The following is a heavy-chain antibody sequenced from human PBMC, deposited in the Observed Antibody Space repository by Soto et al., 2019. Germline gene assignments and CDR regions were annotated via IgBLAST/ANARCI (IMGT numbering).Heavy chain of an antibody. D-gene: IGHD3-22*01. CDR3: ARVINTMIVVVFDY. Sequence: ASVKVSCKASGYTFTSYGISWVRQAPGQGLEWMGWISAYNGNTSYAQKLQGRVTMTTDTSTSTAYMELRSLRSDDTAVYYCARVINTMIVVVFDYWGQGTLVTVYS. CDR1: GYTFTSYG. CDR2: ISAYNGNT. V-gene: IGHV1-18*04. J-gene: IGHJ4*02.